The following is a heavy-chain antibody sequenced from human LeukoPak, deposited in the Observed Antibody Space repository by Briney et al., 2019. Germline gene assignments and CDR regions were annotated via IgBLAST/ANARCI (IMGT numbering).Heavy chain of an antibody. CDR1: GFTLSSYA. D-gene: IGHD3-10*01. CDR2: ISVSGGRT. Sequence: PGGSLRLSCAASGFTLSSYAMTWVRQAPGEGQEWVSGISVSGGRTHYADSVKGRFTISRDNSKRTLNLQMNSLRVEDTAVYYCAKDFFNLFVARQSMLRGGPYYGMDVWGPGTTVTVSS. CDR3: AKDFFNLFVARQSMLRGGPYYGMDV. J-gene: IGHJ6*02. V-gene: IGHV3-23*01.